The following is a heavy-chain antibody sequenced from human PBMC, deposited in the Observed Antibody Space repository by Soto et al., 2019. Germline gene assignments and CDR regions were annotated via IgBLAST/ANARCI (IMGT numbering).Heavy chain of an antibody. J-gene: IGHJ6*02. Sequence: PGGSLRLSCAASGFTFSSYSMNWVRQAPGKGLEWVSYSASRGTIYYADSVKGRFTVSRDNAENSLYLQMNSLRDEDTAVYYCARLAGGGWYRNYYYYGMDAWGQGTTVTVSS. D-gene: IGHD6-19*01. CDR3: ARLAGGGWYRNYYYYGMDA. CDR2: SASRGTI. V-gene: IGHV3-48*02. CDR1: GFTFSSYS.